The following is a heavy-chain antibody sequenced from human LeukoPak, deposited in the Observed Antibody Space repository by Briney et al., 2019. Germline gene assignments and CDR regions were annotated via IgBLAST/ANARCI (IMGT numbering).Heavy chain of an antibody. CDR1: GFTFSSYG. V-gene: IGHV3-33*01. Sequence: GGSLRLSCAASGFTFSSYGMHWVRQAPGKGLEWVAVIWYDGSNKYYADSVKGRFTISRDNSKNTLYLQMNSLRAEDTAVYYCARDSRSSWYNLTYWGQGTLVTVSS. CDR2: IWYDGSNK. J-gene: IGHJ4*02. CDR3: ARDSRSSWYNLTY. D-gene: IGHD6-13*01.